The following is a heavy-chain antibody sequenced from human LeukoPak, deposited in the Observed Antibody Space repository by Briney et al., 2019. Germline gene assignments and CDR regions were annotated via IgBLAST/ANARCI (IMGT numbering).Heavy chain of an antibody. J-gene: IGHJ4*02. D-gene: IGHD3-16*01. CDR2: ISGSGGST. V-gene: IGHV3-23*01. CDR1: GFTFSSYA. Sequence: GGSLRLSCAASGFTFSSYAMSWVRQAPGKGLEGVSAISGSGGSTYYAVSVKGRFTISRDNSRDTLYLQMNSLRAEDTAVYYCAKGYYDYVWGSYYFDYWGQGTLVTVSS. CDR3: AKGYYDYVWGSYYFDY.